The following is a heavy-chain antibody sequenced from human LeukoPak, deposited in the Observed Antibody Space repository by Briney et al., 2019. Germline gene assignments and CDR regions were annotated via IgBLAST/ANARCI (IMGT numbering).Heavy chain of an antibody. D-gene: IGHD1-26*01. CDR1: GFTFNSYA. J-gene: IGHJ4*02. Sequence: GGSLRLSCAASGFTFNSYAMHWVRQAPGKGLEYVSGIRSKGGSTYYVNSVKGRFTISRDNSKNTLYLQMDSLRAEDMGVYYCARDGATDYFDYWGQGTLVTVPS. CDR3: ARDGATDYFDY. V-gene: IGHV3-64*01. CDR2: IRSKGGST.